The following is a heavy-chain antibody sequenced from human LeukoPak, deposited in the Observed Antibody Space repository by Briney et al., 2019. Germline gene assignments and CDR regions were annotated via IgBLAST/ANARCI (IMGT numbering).Heavy chain of an antibody. CDR3: AGGRYCSGGSCYDAFDI. CDR2: ISYDGSNK. D-gene: IGHD2-15*01. J-gene: IGHJ3*02. V-gene: IGHV3-30-3*01. Sequence: PGGSLRLSCAASGITLSSYDMHWVRQAPGKALEWVAVISYDGSNKDYADSVKGRFTISRDNSKNALDLQMNSLRAEDAAVYYCAGGRYCSGGSCYDAFDIWGQGTMVAVSS. CDR1: GITLSSYD.